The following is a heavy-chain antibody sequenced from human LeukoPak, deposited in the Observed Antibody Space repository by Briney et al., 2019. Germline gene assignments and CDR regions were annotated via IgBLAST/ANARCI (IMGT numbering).Heavy chain of an antibody. D-gene: IGHD4-23*01. CDR3: ARGAVTDPYYFDY. Sequence: PSETLSLTCAVYGGSFSGYYWSWIRQPPGKGLEWIGEINHSGSTNYNPSLKSRVTISVDTSKNQFPLKLSSVTAADTAVYYCARGAVTDPYYFDYWGQGTLVTVSS. CDR2: INHSGST. CDR1: GGSFSGYY. V-gene: IGHV4-34*01. J-gene: IGHJ4*02.